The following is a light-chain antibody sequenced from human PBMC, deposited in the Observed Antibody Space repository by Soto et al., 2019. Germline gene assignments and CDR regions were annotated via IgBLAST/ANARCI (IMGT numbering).Light chain of an antibody. CDR3: QTWGTGIWV. J-gene: IGLJ3*02. CDR2: LNSDGSH. CDR1: SVYSSYA. V-gene: IGLV4-69*01. Sequence: QPVLTQSPSASASLGASVKLTCTLSSVYSSYAIAWHQQQPEKGPRYLMKLNSDGSHSKGDGIPDRFSGSSSGAERYLTISSLQSEDEADYYCQTWGTGIWVFGGGTKLTVL.